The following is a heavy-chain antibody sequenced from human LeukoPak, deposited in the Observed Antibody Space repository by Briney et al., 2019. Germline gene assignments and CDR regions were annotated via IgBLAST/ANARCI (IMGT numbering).Heavy chain of an antibody. CDR2: IYYSGST. Sequence: PSETLSLTCTVSGGSISGYYWSWIRQPPGKGLEWIGYIYYSGSTNYNPSLKSRVTISVDTSKNQFSLKLSSVTAADTAVYYCARHKRGRAFDIWGQGTMVTVSS. D-gene: IGHD6-25*01. CDR1: GGSISGYY. J-gene: IGHJ3*02. CDR3: ARHKRGRAFDI. V-gene: IGHV4-59*08.